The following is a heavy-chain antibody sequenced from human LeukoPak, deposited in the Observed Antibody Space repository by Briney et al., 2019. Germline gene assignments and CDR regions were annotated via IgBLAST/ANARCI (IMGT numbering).Heavy chain of an antibody. V-gene: IGHV1-69*02. J-gene: IGHJ4*02. CDR1: GGTFSSYT. Sequence: SVKVSCKASGGTFSSYTISWVRQAPGQGLEWMGRIIPILGIANYAQKFQGRVTITADKSTSTAYMELSSLRSEDTAVYCCAIDCSSTSCYQGNVYWGQGTLVTVSS. CDR3: AIDCSSTSCYQGNVY. D-gene: IGHD2-2*01. CDR2: IIPILGIA.